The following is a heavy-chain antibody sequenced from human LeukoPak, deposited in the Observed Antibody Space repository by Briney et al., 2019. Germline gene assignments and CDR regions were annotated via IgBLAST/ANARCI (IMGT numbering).Heavy chain of an antibody. Sequence: KSGGSLRLSCEASGFTFNTYSMNWARQAPGKGLEWVSSIDSSGGYMFYADSVKGRFIISRDNAQDPLYLQMNSLRVEDTAVYYCLRGDRRDYWGQGTLVTVSS. J-gene: IGHJ4*02. CDR3: LRGDRRDY. CDR1: GFTFNTYS. CDR2: IDSSGGYM. V-gene: IGHV3-21*06.